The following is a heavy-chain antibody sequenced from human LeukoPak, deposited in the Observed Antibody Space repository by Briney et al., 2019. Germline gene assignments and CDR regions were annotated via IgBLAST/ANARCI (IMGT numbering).Heavy chain of an antibody. CDR3: ARGSRGSGSYYNVRYYYYMDV. CDR2: INHSGST. CDR1: GGSFSGYY. J-gene: IGHJ6*03. V-gene: IGHV4-34*01. D-gene: IGHD3-10*01. Sequence: SETLSLTCAVYGGSFSGYYWSWIRQPPGKGLEWIGEINHSGSTNYNPSLKSRVTISVDTSKNQFSLKLSSVTAADTAVYYCARGSRGSGSYYNVRYYYYMDVWAKGPRSPSP.